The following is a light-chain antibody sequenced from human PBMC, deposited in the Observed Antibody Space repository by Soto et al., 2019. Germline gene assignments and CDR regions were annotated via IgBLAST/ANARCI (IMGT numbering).Light chain of an antibody. V-gene: IGLV2-14*01. Sequence: QSVLTQPASVSGSPGQSITISCTGTSNDVGLYNYVSWYQRHPGKAPKLMIYDVASRPSGVSNRFSGSKSGNTASLTISGLQVEDEADYYCSSYTISTTYVFGNGTKVTVL. J-gene: IGLJ1*01. CDR1: SNDVGLYNY. CDR3: SSYTISTTYV. CDR2: DVA.